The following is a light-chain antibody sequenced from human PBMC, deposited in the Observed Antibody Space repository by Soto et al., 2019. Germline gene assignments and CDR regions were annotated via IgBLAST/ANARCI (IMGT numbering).Light chain of an antibody. CDR2: GAS. CDR1: QSVSSS. J-gene: IGKJ1*01. V-gene: IGKV3-15*01. Sequence: EIVITQSPATLSVSPGERATLSCRTSQSVSSSLAWYQQKPGQAPSLLTYGASTRATGIPARFSGSGSGTEFTLTISSLQSEDCAVYYCQQYKNWPWTFGQGTKV. CDR3: QQYKNWPWT.